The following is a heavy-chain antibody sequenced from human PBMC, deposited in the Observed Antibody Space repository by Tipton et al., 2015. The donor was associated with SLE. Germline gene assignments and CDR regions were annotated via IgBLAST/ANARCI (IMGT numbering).Heavy chain of an antibody. CDR2: SSKSGST. CDR3: ARGGNVGACFFKF. D-gene: IGHD3-10*01. J-gene: IGHJ1*01. CDR1: GGSISSDGYY. Sequence: TLSLTCTVSGGSISSDGYYWSWIRQPPGKGLEWIGYSSKSGSTSYNPSLKSRVTISLDTSKNHMSLSLRSVIAADTGVYYCARGGNVGACFFKFGGRGTLVSFPS. V-gene: IGHV4-61*08.